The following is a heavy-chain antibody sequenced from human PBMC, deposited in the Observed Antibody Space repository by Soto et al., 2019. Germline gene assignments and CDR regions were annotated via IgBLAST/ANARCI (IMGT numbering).Heavy chain of an antibody. J-gene: IGHJ5*02. V-gene: IGHV4-30-2*01. CDR2: IYHSGST. CDR3: ARVTTMTSDHDQNWFDP. Sequence: PSETLSLTCAVSGGSISSGGYSWSWIRQPPGKGLEWIGYIYHSGSTYYNPSLKSRVTISVDRSKNQFSLKLSSVTAADTAVYYCARVTTMTSDHDQNWFDPWGQGALVTVSS. CDR1: GGSISSGGYS. D-gene: IGHD3-22*01.